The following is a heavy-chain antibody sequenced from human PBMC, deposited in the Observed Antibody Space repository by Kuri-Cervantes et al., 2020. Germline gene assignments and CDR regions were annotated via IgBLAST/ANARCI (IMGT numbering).Heavy chain of an antibody. V-gene: IGHV1-69*13. CDR3: AREGHSSSWYN. CDR1: GGTFSSDA. J-gene: IGHJ4*02. CDR2: IIPIFGTT. Sequence: SVKVSCKAPGGTFSSDAVSWVRQAPGQGLEWMGTIIPIFGTTNYAQKFQGRVTITADESTSTAYMELSSLRSEDTAVYYRAREGHSSSWYNWGQGTLVTVSS. D-gene: IGHD6-13*01.